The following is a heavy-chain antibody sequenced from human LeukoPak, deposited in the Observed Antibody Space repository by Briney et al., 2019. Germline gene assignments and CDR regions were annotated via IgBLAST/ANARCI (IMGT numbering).Heavy chain of an antibody. CDR1: GFTFSNYW. J-gene: IGHJ4*02. CDR3: ARDVALGYYDSSGPFDY. CDR2: IKQDGSEK. V-gene: IGHV3-7*01. D-gene: IGHD3-22*01. Sequence: PGGSLRLSCAASGFTFSNYWMGWVRQAPGKGLEWVANIKQDGSEKYYVDSVKGRFTISRDNAKNSLYLQMNSLRAEDTAVYYCARDVALGYYDSSGPFDYWGQGTLVTVSS.